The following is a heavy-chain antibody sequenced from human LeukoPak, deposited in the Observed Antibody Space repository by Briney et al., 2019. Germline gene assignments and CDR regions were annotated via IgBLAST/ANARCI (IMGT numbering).Heavy chain of an antibody. J-gene: IGHJ4*02. V-gene: IGHV3-7*01. CDR1: GFTFSDYW. D-gene: IGHD3-3*01. CDR2: IHPHGSDK. CDR3: ARDFRGSLGGYYEDS. Sequence: GGSLRLSCAASGFTFSDYWLAWVRQAPGKGLECVANIHPHGSDKYYMDFLKGRFTISRDNTKNSLYLQMNSLRPDDTAVYFCARDFRGSLGGYYEDSWGQGTLVTVSS.